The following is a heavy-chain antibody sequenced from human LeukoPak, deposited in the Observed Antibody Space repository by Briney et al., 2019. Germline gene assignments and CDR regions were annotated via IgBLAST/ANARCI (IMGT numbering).Heavy chain of an antibody. D-gene: IGHD4-23*01. V-gene: IGHV4-34*01. CDR1: GGSFSGYY. J-gene: IGHJ3*02. CDR2: INHSGST. CDR3: ARAADYVGNPNAFDI. Sequence: SETLSLTCAVYGGSFSGYYWSWIRQPPGKGLEWIGEINHSGSTNYNPSLKSRVTISVDTSKSQFSLKLSSVTAAATAVYACARAADYVGNPNAFDIWGQGTMVTVSS.